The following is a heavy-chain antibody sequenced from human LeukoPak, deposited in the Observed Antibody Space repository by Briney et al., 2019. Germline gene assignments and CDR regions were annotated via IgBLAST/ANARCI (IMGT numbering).Heavy chain of an antibody. CDR2: IYTSGST. D-gene: IGHD6-19*01. CDR3: ARGISSGRKSGFDY. J-gene: IGHJ4*02. Sequence: PSQTLSLTCTVSGGSISSGSYYWSWIRQPAGKGLEWIGRIYTSGSTNYNPSLKSRVTISVDTSKNQFPLKLSSVTAADTAVYYCARGISSGRKSGFDYWGQGTLVTVSS. CDR1: GGSISSGSYY. V-gene: IGHV4-61*02.